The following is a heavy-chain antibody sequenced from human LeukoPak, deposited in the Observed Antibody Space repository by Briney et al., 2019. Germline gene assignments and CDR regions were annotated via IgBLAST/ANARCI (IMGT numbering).Heavy chain of an antibody. V-gene: IGHV1-8*01. CDR1: GYTFSSFD. Sequence: ASVKVSCKTSGYTFSSFDVIWARQATGQGLEWIGWMNPNSLNTGYAQKFRGRVTMTGDTSISTAYMELSSLISEDTAVYYCARAIRNQLLSDYWGQGSLVTVSS. CDR2: MNPNSLNT. D-gene: IGHD2-2*01. J-gene: IGHJ4*02. CDR3: ARAIRNQLLSDY.